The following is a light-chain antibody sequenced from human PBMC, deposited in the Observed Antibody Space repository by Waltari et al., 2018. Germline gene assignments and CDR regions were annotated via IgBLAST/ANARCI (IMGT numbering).Light chain of an antibody. Sequence: SFELTQPPSVSVSPGHTASNTCPGDKLGDKHPCWYQQKLGQSPVLVIYQDSQRPSGIPRRFSGSDAGNTATVTIGGTQAMDEDDYYGQAWDSSSFVVFGGGTKLTVL. J-gene: IGLJ2*01. V-gene: IGLV3-1*01. CDR1: KLGDKH. CDR3: QAWDSSSFVV. CDR2: QDS.